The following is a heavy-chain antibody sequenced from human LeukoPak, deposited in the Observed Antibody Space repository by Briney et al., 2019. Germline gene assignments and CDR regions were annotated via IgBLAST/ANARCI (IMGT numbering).Heavy chain of an antibody. CDR2: IYYSGST. Sequence: SETLSLTCTVSGGSISSYYWSWIRQPPGKGLEWIGYIYYSGSTNYNPSLKSRVTISVDTSKNQFSLKLSSVTAADTAVYYCARGRLRHYFDYWGRGTLVTVSS. J-gene: IGHJ4*02. D-gene: IGHD3-16*01. V-gene: IGHV4-59*01. CDR3: ARGRLRHYFDY. CDR1: GGSISSYY.